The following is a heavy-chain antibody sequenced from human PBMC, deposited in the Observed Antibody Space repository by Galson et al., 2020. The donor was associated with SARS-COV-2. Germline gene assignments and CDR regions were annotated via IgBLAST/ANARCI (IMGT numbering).Heavy chain of an antibody. CDR3: TATRAY. Sequence: GESLKISCAASGFTFSTYWMHWVRQAPGKGLVWVSRINSDGNITSYADSVKGQFTISRDNAKNTLYLQMNSLRVEDTAVYYCTATRAYWGQGTLVTVSS. V-gene: IGHV3-74*01. CDR2: INSDGNIT. J-gene: IGHJ4*02. CDR1: GFTFSTYW. D-gene: IGHD1-26*01.